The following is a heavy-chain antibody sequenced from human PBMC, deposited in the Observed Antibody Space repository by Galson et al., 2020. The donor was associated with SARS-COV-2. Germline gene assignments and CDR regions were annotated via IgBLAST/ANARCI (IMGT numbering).Heavy chain of an antibody. J-gene: IGHJ4*02. Sequence: SETLSLTRTVSDDSITSSSYHWGWIRQPPGKGLAWTGSISYPGLTYYNPYLKSRVTISIDTSKNQFPLKLSSVTAADTAVYHCARDINSGRSGYFDYWGPGTLVTVSS. V-gene: IGHV4-39*06. D-gene: IGHD1-26*01. CDR3: ARDINSGRSGYFDY. CDR1: DDSITSSSYH. CDR2: ISYPGLT.